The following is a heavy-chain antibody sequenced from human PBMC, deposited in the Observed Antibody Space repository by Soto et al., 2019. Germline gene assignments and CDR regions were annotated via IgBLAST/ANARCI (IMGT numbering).Heavy chain of an antibody. CDR3: TPGIDIVVVPAAMPTDY. CDR2: IRSKAYGGTT. D-gene: IGHD2-2*01. Sequence: GGSLRLSCTASGFTFGDYAMSWFRQAPGKGLEWVGFIRSKAYGGTTEYAASVKGRFTISRDDSKSIAYLQMNSLKTEDTAVYYCTPGIDIVVVPAAMPTDYWGQGTLVTVSS. J-gene: IGHJ4*02. V-gene: IGHV3-49*03. CDR1: GFTFGDYA.